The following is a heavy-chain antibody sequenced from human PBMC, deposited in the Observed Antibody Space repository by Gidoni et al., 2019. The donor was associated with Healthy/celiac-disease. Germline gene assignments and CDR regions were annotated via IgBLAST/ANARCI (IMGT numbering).Heavy chain of an antibody. D-gene: IGHD3-9*01. CDR1: GGSFSGYY. J-gene: IGHJ4*02. CDR3: ARGRWDYDILTGYRKTYYFDY. CDR2: INHSGST. Sequence: QVQLQQWGAGLLKPSETLSLTCAVYGGSFSGYYWSWIRQPPGKGLEWIGEINHSGSTNYKPSLKSRVTISVDTSKNQFSLKLSSVTAADTAVYYCARGRWDYDILTGYRKTYYFDYWGQGTLVTVSS. V-gene: IGHV4-34*01.